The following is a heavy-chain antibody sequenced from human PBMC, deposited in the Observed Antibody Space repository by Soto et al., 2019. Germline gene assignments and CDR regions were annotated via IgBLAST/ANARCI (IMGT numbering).Heavy chain of an antibody. CDR1: GFTFSDHY. D-gene: IGHD1-1*01. Sequence: EVQLVESGGGLVQPGGSLRLSCAASGFTFSDHYMDWVRQAPGKGLEWVGRTRDKANSYTTEYAASVRGRFTISRDDSKNSLYLQMNTLKTEDTAVYYCARGDDWNHGVYASDIWGQGTMVTVSS. CDR2: TRDKANSYTT. V-gene: IGHV3-72*01. J-gene: IGHJ3*02. CDR3: ARGDDWNHGVYASDI.